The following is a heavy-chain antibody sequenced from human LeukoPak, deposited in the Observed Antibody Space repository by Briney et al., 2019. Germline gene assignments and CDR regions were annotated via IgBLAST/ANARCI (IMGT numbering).Heavy chain of an antibody. CDR3: ATFRYYYGTGSYYNALDY. J-gene: IGHJ4*02. CDR2: FDPEDGET. V-gene: IGHV1-24*01. Sequence: ASVKVSCKVSGYTLTELSMHWVRQAPGQGLEWMGGFDPEDGETIYAQKFQGRVTMTEDTSTDTAYMELSSLRSEDTAVYYCATFRYYYGTGSYYNALDYWGQGTLVTVSS. CDR1: GYTLTELS. D-gene: IGHD3-10*01.